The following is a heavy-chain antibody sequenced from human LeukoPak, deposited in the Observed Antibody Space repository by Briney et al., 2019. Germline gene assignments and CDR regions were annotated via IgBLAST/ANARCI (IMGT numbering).Heavy chain of an antibody. D-gene: IGHD3-22*01. CDR2: IYYSGST. J-gene: IGHJ6*02. CDR3: ARDSIYDSSGSYYYYYGMDV. V-gene: IGHV4-31*03. Sequence: SETLSLTCTVSGGSISSGGYYWSWIRQHPGEGLEWIGYIYYSGSTYYNPSLKSRVTISVDTSKNQFSLKLSSVTAADTAVYYCARDSIYDSSGSYYYYYGMDVWGQGTTVTVSS. CDR1: GGSISSGGYY.